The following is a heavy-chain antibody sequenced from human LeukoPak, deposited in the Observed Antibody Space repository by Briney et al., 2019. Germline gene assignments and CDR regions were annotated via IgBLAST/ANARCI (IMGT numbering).Heavy chain of an antibody. V-gene: IGHV1-18*01. CDR1: GYTFTSYG. CDR2: ISAYNGNT. J-gene: IGHJ5*02. CDR3: ARGRCSGGSCYSPQPPRGHWFDP. Sequence: ASVKVSCKASGYTFTSYGISWVRQAPGQGLEWMGWISAYNGNTNYAQKLQGRVTMTTDTSTSTAYMELRSLRSDDTAVYYCARGRCSGGSCYSPQPPRGHWFDPWGQGTLVTVSS. D-gene: IGHD2-15*01.